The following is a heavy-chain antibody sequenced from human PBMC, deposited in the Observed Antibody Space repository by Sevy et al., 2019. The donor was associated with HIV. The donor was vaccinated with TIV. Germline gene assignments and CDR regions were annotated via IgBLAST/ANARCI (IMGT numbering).Heavy chain of an antibody. CDR2: IKQDGSEK. CDR1: GFIFSNYW. CDR3: VGAGGDTVVVTTAIGILVMDV. V-gene: IGHV3-7*01. Sequence: GGSLRLSCSASGFIFSNYWMSWVRQAPGKGLEWVANIKQDGSEKYYVDSVKGRFTISRDNAKNSLYMKMNSLRAEDTAVYYCVGAGGDTVVVTTAIGILVMDVWGQGTTVTVSS. D-gene: IGHD2-2*01. J-gene: IGHJ6*02.